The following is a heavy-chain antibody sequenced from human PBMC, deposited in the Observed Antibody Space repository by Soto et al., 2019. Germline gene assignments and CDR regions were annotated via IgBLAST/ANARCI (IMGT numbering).Heavy chain of an antibody. V-gene: IGHV4-31*03. CDR2: IYYSGST. J-gene: IGHJ4*02. CDR1: GGSISTGGYY. CDR3: ARGLSVTLFDN. Sequence: VQLQKSGPGLLKPSQTLSLTCTVPGGSISTGGYYWTWLRQHPGKGLEWIGYIYYSGSTYYNPSLKTRVTITVDTSKNQFSLKLSSVTAADTAVYDWARGLSVTLFDNWGQGTLVTVST. D-gene: IGHD4-17*01.